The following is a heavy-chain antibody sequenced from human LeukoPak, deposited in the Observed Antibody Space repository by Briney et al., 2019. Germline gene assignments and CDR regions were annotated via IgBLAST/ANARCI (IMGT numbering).Heavy chain of an antibody. CDR1: GFTFSNYW. J-gene: IGHJ1*01. D-gene: IGHD3-3*01. CDR2: IRQDGSEK. Sequence: GGSLRLSCAASGFTFSNYWMSWVRQAPGKGLEWVANIRQDGSEKNYVDSVRGRFTISRDNAMNSLYLQMNSLRAEDTAVYYCAKSITIFGVGNFQHWGQGPQVTVSS. V-gene: IGHV3-7*05. CDR3: AKSITIFGVGNFQH.